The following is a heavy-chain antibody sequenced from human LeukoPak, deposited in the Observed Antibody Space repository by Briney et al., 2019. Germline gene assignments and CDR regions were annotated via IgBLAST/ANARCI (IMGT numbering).Heavy chain of an antibody. CDR3: AATYYDFWSGLSVGYYYYGMDV. CDR2: INHCGST. J-gene: IGHJ6*02. Sequence: SETLSLTCAVYGGSFSGYYWSWIRQPPGKGLEWIGEINHCGSTNYNPSLKSRVTISVDTSKNQFSLKLSSVTAADTAVYYCAATYYDFWSGLSVGYYYYGMDVWGQGTTVTVSS. V-gene: IGHV4-34*01. CDR1: GGSFSGYY. D-gene: IGHD3-3*01.